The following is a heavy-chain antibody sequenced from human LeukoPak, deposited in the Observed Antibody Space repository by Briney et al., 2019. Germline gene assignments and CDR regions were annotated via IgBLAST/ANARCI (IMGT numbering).Heavy chain of an antibody. CDR2: IYTSGST. CDR3: ARLHTKAWDYHDWFDP. V-gene: IGHV4-61*02. D-gene: IGHD3-16*01. Sequence: KASETLSLTCTVSGNSISSGDNYWSWIRQPAGKGLEWIGRIYTSGSTNYNPSLKSRVTISVDTSKNQFSLKLSSVTAADTAVYYCARLHTKAWDYHDWFDPWGQGTLVTVSS. J-gene: IGHJ5*02. CDR1: GNSISSGDNY.